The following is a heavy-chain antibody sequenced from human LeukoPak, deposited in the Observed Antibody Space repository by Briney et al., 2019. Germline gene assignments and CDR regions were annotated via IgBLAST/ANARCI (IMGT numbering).Heavy chain of an antibody. J-gene: IGHJ4*02. D-gene: IGHD3-3*01. CDR1: GGSTSSSNYY. Sequence: SETLSLTCTVSGGSTSSSNYYWGWIRQPPGKGLEWIGGIHYSENTYYNPSLKSRVTISIDTSKNQFSLKLSSVTAADTAVYYCARLGAGPTYYAFWSGYSSFYFDYWGQGTLVTVSS. V-gene: IGHV4-39*01. CDR3: ARLGAGPTYYAFWSGYSSFYFDY. CDR2: IHYSENT.